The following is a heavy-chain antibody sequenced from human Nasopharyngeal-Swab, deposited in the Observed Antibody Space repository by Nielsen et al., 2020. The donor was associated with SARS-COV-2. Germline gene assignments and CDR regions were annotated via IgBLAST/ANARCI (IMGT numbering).Heavy chain of an antibody. Sequence: WIRQSPSRGLEWLGRTYYRSKWCNDYAVSVKSRITINPDTSKNQFSLQLNSVTPEDTAVYYCARDEDNSSSWGDDAFDIWGQGTMVTVSS. CDR2: TYYRSKWCN. V-gene: IGHV6-1*01. J-gene: IGHJ3*02. CDR3: ARDEDNSSSWGDDAFDI. D-gene: IGHD6-13*01.